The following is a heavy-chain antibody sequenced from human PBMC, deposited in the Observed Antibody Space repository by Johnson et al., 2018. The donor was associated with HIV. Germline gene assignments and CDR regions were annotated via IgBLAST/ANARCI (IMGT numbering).Heavy chain of an antibody. CDR1: GFIVRSNY. V-gene: IGHV3-48*04. Sequence: VQLVESGGGLVQPGGSLRLSCAASGFIVRSNYMNWVRQAPGKGLEWVSGISWNSGSIGYVDSVKGRFTISRDNAKNSLYLQMNSLRAEDTAMYYCARETRDDAFDIWGQGTMVTVSS. CDR2: ISWNSGSI. J-gene: IGHJ3*02. CDR3: ARETRDDAFDI. D-gene: IGHD2-2*01.